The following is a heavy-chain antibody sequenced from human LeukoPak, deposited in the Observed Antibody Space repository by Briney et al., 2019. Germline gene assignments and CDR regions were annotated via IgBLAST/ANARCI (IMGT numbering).Heavy chain of an antibody. CDR1: GGSISSYY. CDR3: ARRTYYYDSSGSGGLDY. Sequence: SETLSLTCTVSGGSISSYYWSWIRQPPGKGLEWIGYIYYSGSTSYNPSLKSRVTISVDTSKNQFSLKLSSVTAADTAVYYCARRTYYYDSSGSGGLDYWGQGTLVTVSS. D-gene: IGHD3-22*01. CDR2: IYYSGST. J-gene: IGHJ4*02. V-gene: IGHV4-59*12.